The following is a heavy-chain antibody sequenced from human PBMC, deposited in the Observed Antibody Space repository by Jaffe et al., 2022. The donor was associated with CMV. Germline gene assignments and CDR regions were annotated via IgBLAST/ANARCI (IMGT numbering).Heavy chain of an antibody. CDR3: AKRAKDHYYDSSVHPYYFDY. J-gene: IGHJ4*02. D-gene: IGHD3-22*01. CDR2: ISGSGGST. Sequence: EVQLVESGGGLVQPGGSLRLSCAASGFTFSSYAMSWVRQAPGKGLEWVSAISGSGGSTYYADSVKGRFTISRDNSKNTLYLQMNSLRAEDTAVYYCAKRAKDHYYDSSVHPYYFDYWGQGTLVTVSS. CDR1: GFTFSSYA. V-gene: IGHV3-23*04.